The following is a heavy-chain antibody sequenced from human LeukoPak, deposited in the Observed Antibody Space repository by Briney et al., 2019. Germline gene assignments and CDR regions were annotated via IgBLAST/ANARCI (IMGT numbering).Heavy chain of an antibody. CDR3: AKDPGYVVIIPTFDY. D-gene: IGHD5-12*01. Sequence: GGSLRLSCAASGFTFSSSAMSWVRQVPGKGLEWVSGISASGGSTYYADSVRGRFTISRDNSKNTLYLQMNSLRAEDTAVYYCAKDPGYVVIIPTFDYWGQGTLVTVSS. CDR1: GFTFSSSA. CDR2: ISASGGST. J-gene: IGHJ4*02. V-gene: IGHV3-23*01.